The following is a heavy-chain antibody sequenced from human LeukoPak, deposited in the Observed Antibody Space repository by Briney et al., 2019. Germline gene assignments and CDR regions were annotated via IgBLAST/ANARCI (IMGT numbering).Heavy chain of an antibody. D-gene: IGHD3-10*01. V-gene: IGHV3-9*01. CDR2: LSWNSGNI. J-gene: IGHJ4*02. Sequence: GVSLRLSCAASGFTFYDYAMHWVPQAPGKGREGGIDLSWNSGNIGYADCLNSRFTSSRDNAKNFLYLQMNSLSAEDTALYNCAKAPRGGVWFGEIISDAQYYFDYWGQGTLVTVSS. CDR3: AKAPRGGVWFGEIISDAQYYFDY. CDR1: GFTFYDYA.